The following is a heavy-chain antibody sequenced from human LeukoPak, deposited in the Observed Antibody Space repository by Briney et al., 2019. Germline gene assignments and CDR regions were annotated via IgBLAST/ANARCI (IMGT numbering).Heavy chain of an antibody. CDR2: INHSGST. CDR1: GGSFSGYY. J-gene: IGHJ4*01. CDR3: ARGPYGGFY. D-gene: IGHD1-26*01. Sequence: SETLSLTCGVYGGSFSGYYWSWIRQPPGKGLEWIGEINHSGSTDYNPSLKSRVTISVDTSKNHFSLKLSSVTAADTAVYYCARGPYGGFYWGQEPWSPSPQ. V-gene: IGHV4-34*01.